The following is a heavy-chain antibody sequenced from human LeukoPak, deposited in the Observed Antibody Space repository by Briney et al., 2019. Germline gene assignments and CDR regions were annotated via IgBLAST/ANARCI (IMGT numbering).Heavy chain of an antibody. CDR2: IYHSGST. J-gene: IGHJ4*02. CDR3: ARDLSVVTYYFDY. Sequence: SETLSLTCTVSGGSISSSSYYWGWIRRPPGKGLEWIGSIYHSGSTYCNPSLKSRVTISVDTSKNQFSLKLSSVTAADTAVYYCARDLSVVTYYFDYWGQGTLVTVSS. CDR1: GGSISSSSYY. D-gene: IGHD4-23*01. V-gene: IGHV4-39*07.